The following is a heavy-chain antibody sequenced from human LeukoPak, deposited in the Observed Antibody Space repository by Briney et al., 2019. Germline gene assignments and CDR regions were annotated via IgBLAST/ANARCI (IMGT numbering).Heavy chain of an antibody. Sequence: GSLRLSCAASGFTFSSYTMSWIRQPPGKGLEWIGEINHSGSTNYNPSLKSRVTISVDTSKNQFSLKLSSVTAADTAVYYCARGTGTEGWFDPWGQGTLVTVSS. CDR3: ARGTGTEGWFDP. V-gene: IGHV4-34*01. CDR2: INHSGST. CDR1: GFTFSSYT. D-gene: IGHD1-7*01. J-gene: IGHJ5*02.